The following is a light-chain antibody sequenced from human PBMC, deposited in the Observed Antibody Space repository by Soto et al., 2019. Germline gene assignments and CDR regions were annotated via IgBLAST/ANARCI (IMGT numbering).Light chain of an antibody. Sequence: DIQMTQSPSFVSASVGDRVTITCRASQGISGWLAWYQHKPGRAPKLLIHVASSLESGVSSRFSGSGSWTDFTLTIISLQPEDFATYYCQQTTSFPLTFGGGTKVDIK. CDR3: QQTTSFPLT. J-gene: IGKJ4*02. CDR2: VAS. CDR1: QGISGW. V-gene: IGKV1-12*01.